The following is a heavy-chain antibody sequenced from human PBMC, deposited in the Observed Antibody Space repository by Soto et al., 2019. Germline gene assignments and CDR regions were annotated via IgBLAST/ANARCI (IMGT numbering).Heavy chain of an antibody. V-gene: IGHV3-23*01. CDR1: GFTFNSYA. Sequence: EVQLLESGGGLVQPGGSLRLSFAASGFTFNSYAMSWVRQAPGTGLEWVSAISGSGGSTYYADSVKGRFTISRDNSKNTLYLQMNSLRAEDTAVYYCAKDRIAVAGGASDYWGQGTLVTVSS. CDR2: ISGSGGST. CDR3: AKDRIAVAGGASDY. D-gene: IGHD6-19*01. J-gene: IGHJ4*02.